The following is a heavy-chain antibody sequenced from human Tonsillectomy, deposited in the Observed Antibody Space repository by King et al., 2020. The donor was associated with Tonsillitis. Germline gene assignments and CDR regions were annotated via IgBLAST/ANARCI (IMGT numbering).Heavy chain of an antibody. D-gene: IGHD3-3*01. CDR2: TSYDGTND. Sequence: VQLVESGGGVVQPGRSLRLSCAASGFTFLTSAMHWVRQAPGKGLEWVALTSYDGTNDYYADSVKGRFTISRDNSKNMLYLQMNSLGPEDTAVYYCARDGVEEAIFGPADYWGQGTLVTVSS. CDR1: GFTFLTSA. J-gene: IGHJ4*02. CDR3: ARDGVEEAIFGPADY. V-gene: IGHV3-30-3*01.